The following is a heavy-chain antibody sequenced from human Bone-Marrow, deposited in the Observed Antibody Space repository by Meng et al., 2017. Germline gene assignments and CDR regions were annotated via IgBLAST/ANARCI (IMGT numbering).Heavy chain of an antibody. CDR2: IIPIFGTA. D-gene: IGHD3-10*01. Sequence: GRLGRSGGRVKRPGSSVKVSGKASGGTFSSYAISWVRQAPGQGLEWMGGIIPIFGTANYAQKFQGRVTITADESTSTAYMELSSLRSEDTAVYYCARGVKGFGELLGWYFDLWGRGTLVTVSS. CDR3: ARGVKGFGELLGWYFDL. CDR1: GGTFSSYA. J-gene: IGHJ2*01. V-gene: IGHV1-69*01.